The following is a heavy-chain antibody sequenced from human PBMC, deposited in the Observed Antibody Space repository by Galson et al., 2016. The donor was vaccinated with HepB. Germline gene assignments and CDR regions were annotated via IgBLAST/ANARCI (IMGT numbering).Heavy chain of an antibody. CDR3: VRRREKDY. Sequence: SLRLSCAASGFTFSGYGMNWVRQAPGKGLVWVSRITSDGSTINYANSVKGRFTISRDNTENTLDLQMNSLRAEDTAVYYCVRRREKDYWGQGTLVTVSS. CDR1: GFTFSGYG. D-gene: IGHD1-26*01. V-gene: IGHV3-74*01. CDR2: ITSDGSTI. J-gene: IGHJ4*02.